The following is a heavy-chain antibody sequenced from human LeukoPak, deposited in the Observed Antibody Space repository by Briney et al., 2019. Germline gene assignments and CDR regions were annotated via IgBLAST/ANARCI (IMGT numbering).Heavy chain of an antibody. J-gene: IGHJ4*02. Sequence: GGSLRLSCEASGFTLSSYAMSWVRQAPGKGLEWVSLINDSGGNTYYADSVKGRFTISRDNSKNSVSLQMNSLRAEDTAIYYCAKEGGRGYTYGFYYWVQGTLATVSS. CDR3: AKEGGRGYTYGFYY. CDR2: INDSGGNT. D-gene: IGHD5-18*01. V-gene: IGHV3-23*01. CDR1: GFTLSSYA.